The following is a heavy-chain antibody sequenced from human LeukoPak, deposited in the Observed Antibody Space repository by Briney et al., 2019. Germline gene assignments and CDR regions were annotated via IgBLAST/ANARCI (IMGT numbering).Heavy chain of an antibody. CDR3: ARDLGIGTLDY. CDR2: IWYDGSNK. J-gene: IGHJ4*02. V-gene: IGHV3-33*08. Sequence: GGSLRLSCAASGFTFSTYWMHWVRQAPGKGLEWVAVIWYDGSNKYYADSVKGRFTISRDNSKNTLYLQMNSLRAEDTAVYYCARDLGIGTLDYWGQGTLVTVSS. CDR1: GFTFSTYW. D-gene: IGHD1-1*01.